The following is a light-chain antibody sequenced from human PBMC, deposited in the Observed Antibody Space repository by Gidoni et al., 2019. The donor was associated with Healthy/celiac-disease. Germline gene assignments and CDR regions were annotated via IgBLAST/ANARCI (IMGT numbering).Light chain of an antibody. J-gene: IGKJ3*01. CDR2: GAS. Sequence: IVLTPSPGTLSLSPGERATLSCRTSQSVSDNYLAWYQQKPGQSPRLLVYGASNRATAIPDRFTGSGSGTDFTLTIDRLEPDDLAVYYCQQYADSATTFGPGTKVEIK. V-gene: IGKV3-20*01. CDR3: QQYADSATT. CDR1: QSVSDNY.